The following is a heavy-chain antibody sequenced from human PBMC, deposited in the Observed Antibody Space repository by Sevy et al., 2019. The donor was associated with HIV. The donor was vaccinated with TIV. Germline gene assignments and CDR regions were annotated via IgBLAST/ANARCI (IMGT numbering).Heavy chain of an antibody. CDR2: ISNSGTTI. Sequence: GGSLRLSCAASGFSFSSYEMNWVRQAPGKGLEWVSYISNSGTTISYSDSVRGRFTISRDNARNLLYLQMNSLRAEGTAVYYCARDLPPSATTVAHFDCWGQGTLVTVSS. CDR1: GFSFSSYE. CDR3: ARDLPPSATTVAHFDC. D-gene: IGHD4-17*01. J-gene: IGHJ4*02. V-gene: IGHV3-48*03.